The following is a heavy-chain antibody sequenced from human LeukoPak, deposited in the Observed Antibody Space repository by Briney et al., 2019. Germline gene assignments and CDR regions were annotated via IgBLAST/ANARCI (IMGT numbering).Heavy chain of an antibody. CDR1: GFTFSSYR. J-gene: IGHJ4*02. CDR2: ISTSSSSK. CDR3: VRDLGGRSGH. Sequence: GGSLRLSCAVSGFTFSSYRMSWVRQAPGKGLEWVSPISTSSSSKYYADSVKGRSTIFRDNAKNTLYLQINSLRAEDTAVYYCVRDLGGRSGHWGQGTLVTVSS. V-gene: IGHV3-21*01. D-gene: IGHD1-26*01.